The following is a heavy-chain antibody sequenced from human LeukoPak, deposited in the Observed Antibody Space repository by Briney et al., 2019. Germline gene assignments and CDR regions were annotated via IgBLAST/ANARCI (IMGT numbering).Heavy chain of an antibody. V-gene: IGHV3-30-3*01. CDR1: GFTFSRKS. CDR2: ISKDGSKK. J-gene: IGHJ3*02. Sequence: GGSLRLSSAAPGFTFSRKSIHWVRQAPGKGGECGAVISKDGSKKYYADSVKGRFTISRDNSKNTLYLQMNSLRAEDTAVYYCARDISSGYDALDIWGQGTMVTVSS. CDR3: ARDISSGYDALDI. D-gene: IGHD5-12*01.